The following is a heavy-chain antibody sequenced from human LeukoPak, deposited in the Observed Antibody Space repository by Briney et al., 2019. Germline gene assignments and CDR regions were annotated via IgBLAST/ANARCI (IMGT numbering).Heavy chain of an antibody. Sequence: GGSLRLSCAASGFTFSGSAMHWVRQASGKGLEWVGRIRSKANNHATAYSASVKGRFTISRDDSKNTAYLQMNSLRAEDTAVYYCAKDRVGSSSWYPRGNWFDPWGQGTLVTVSS. V-gene: IGHV3-73*01. J-gene: IGHJ5*02. CDR2: IRSKANNHAT. CDR3: AKDRVGSSSWYPRGNWFDP. CDR1: GFTFSGSA. D-gene: IGHD6-13*01.